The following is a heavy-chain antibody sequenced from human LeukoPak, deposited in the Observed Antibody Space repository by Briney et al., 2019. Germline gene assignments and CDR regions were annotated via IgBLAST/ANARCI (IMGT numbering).Heavy chain of an antibody. D-gene: IGHD3-10*01. Sequence: GASVKVSCKASGYTFTSFYMHWVRQAPGQGLEWVGVVNPNGGSASSAQNFQGRVTMTRDMSTSTVFMELSDLRYEDTAIYYCAREITIDRGAITGPVDYWGQGTLVTVSS. V-gene: IGHV1-46*01. J-gene: IGHJ4*02. CDR1: GYTFTSFY. CDR3: AREITIDRGAITGPVDY. CDR2: VNPNGGSA.